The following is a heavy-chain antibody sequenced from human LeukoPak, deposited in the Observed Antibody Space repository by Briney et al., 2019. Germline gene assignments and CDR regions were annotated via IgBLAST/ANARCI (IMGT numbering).Heavy chain of an antibody. V-gene: IGHV3-33*01. J-gene: IGHJ4*02. Sequence: GRSLRLSCAASGFTFSSYGMHRVRQAPGKGLEWVAVIWYDGSNKYYADSVKGRFTISRDNSKNTLYLQMNSLRAEDTAVYYCARDPYSGYDSYYFDYWGQGTLVTVSS. CDR2: IWYDGSNK. D-gene: IGHD5-12*01. CDR3: ARDPYSGYDSYYFDY. CDR1: GFTFSSYG.